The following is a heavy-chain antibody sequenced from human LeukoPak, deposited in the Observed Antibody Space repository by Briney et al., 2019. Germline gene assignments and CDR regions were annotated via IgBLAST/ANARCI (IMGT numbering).Heavy chain of an antibody. CDR2: IYHSGST. V-gene: IGHV4-59*04. Sequence: SETLSLTCAVSGGPLTSYYWSWIRQPPGKGLEWIGYIYHSGSTYYNPSLKSRVTISVDRSKNQFSLKLSSVTAADTAVYYCAGSIVGVTRGYFQHWGQGTLVTVSS. D-gene: IGHD1-26*01. CDR1: GGPLTSYY. J-gene: IGHJ1*01. CDR3: AGSIVGVTRGYFQH.